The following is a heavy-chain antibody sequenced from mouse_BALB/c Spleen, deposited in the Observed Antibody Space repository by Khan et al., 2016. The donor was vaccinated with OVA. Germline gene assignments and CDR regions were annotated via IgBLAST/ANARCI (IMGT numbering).Heavy chain of an antibody. J-gene: IGHJ4*01. V-gene: IGHV3-2*02. CDR1: GYSITSDYA. CDR2: ISSSGST. Sequence: VQLKQSGPGLVKPSQSLSLTCSVTGYSITSDYAWNWLRQFPENKLEWMGYISSSGSTYYNPALKSLISITRDTSKNQFFLQLNSATTEDTATYYCARDGSRYSYAMDYWGQGTSVTVSS. D-gene: IGHD2-3*01. CDR3: ARDGSRYSYAMDY.